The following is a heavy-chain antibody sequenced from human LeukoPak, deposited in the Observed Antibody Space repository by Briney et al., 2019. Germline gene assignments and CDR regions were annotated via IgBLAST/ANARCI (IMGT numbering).Heavy chain of an antibody. CDR3: ASPDSYYYDSSGYVGYFQH. CDR2: IYHSGST. V-gene: IGHV4-4*02. Sequence: SETLSLTCAVSGGSISSSNWWSCVRQPPGKGLEWIGEIYHSGSTNYNRSLKSRGTISVDKSTKQFSLRLGSVTAADTAVSYFASPDSYYYDSSGYVGYFQHWGQGTLVTVSS. CDR1: GGSISSSNW. D-gene: IGHD3-22*01. J-gene: IGHJ1*01.